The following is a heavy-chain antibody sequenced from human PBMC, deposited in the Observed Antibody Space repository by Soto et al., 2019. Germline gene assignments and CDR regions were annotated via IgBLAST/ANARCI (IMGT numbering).Heavy chain of an antibody. CDR3: AKERNMDG. V-gene: IGHV3-30*04. CDR2: ISYDGSNK. Sequence: GWSLRLSCAASGFTFSSYAMHWVRQAPGKGLEWVAVISYDGSNKYYADSVKGRFTISRDNSKNTLYLQMNSLRAEDTAVYYCAKERNMDGCGKGTTITRSA. CDR1: GFTFSSYA. J-gene: IGHJ6*04.